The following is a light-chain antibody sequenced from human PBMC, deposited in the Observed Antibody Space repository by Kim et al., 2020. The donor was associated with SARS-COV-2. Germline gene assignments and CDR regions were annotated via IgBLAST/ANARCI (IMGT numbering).Light chain of an antibody. J-gene: IGKJ3*01. CDR3: QQYYSYPLA. Sequence: ASTGDRVTITCRTSQGISSSLAWYQQKPGKAPKLLIYAASTLQSGVPSRFSGSGSGTDFTLTISCLQSEDFATYYCQQYYSYPLAFGPGTKVDIK. CDR1: QGISSS. V-gene: IGKV1-8*01. CDR2: AAS.